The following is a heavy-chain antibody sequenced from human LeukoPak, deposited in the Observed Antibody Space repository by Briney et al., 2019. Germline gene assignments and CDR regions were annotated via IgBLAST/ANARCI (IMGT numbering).Heavy chain of an antibody. CDR3: AREPTYSGNVY. J-gene: IGHJ4*02. D-gene: IGHD5-12*01. V-gene: IGHV3-30*04. Sequence: GRSLRLSCAASGFTFSSYAMHWVRQAPGKGLEWVAVISYDGSNKYYADSVKGRFTISRDNSKNTLYLQMNSLRAEDTAVYYCAREPTYSGNVYWGQGTLVTVSS. CDR2: ISYDGSNK. CDR1: GFTFSSYA.